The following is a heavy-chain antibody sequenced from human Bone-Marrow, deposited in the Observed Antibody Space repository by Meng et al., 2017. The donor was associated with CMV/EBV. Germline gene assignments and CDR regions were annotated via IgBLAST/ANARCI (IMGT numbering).Heavy chain of an antibody. Sequence: VSGGAIRSEKWGSWVRQPPGKGLEWIGEIYDSGSTNYNPSLKSRVTISVDKSRNQFSLKLSSVTAADTAVYYCARGGVAGRESLYYYWGQGNLVTV. CDR3: ARGGVAGRESLYYY. V-gene: IGHV4-4*02. CDR2: IYDSGST. D-gene: IGHD6-19*01. CDR1: GGAIRSEKW. J-gene: IGHJ4*02.